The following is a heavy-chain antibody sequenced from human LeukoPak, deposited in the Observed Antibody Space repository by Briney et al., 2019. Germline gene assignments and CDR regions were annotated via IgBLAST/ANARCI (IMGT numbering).Heavy chain of an antibody. CDR1: GFTFSSYA. CDR2: ISYDGSNK. CDR3: ARGGGLDV. Sequence: GGSLRLSCAASGFTFSSYAMHWVRQAPGKGLEWVAVISYDGSNKYYADSVKGRFTISRDNSKNTLYLQMNSLRAGDTAVYFCARGGGLDVWGQGATVTVSS. J-gene: IGHJ6*02. D-gene: IGHD3-16*01. V-gene: IGHV3-30-3*01.